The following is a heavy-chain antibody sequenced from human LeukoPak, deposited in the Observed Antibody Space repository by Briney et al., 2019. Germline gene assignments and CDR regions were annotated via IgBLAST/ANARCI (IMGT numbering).Heavy chain of an antibody. Sequence: GGSLRLSCAGSGFTFSSYAMSWVRQAPGQGLEWVSVISDSGDYTSYADSVRGGFTISRDNSRNTLYLQMISLRPEDTAVYYCAKDTSIGKYCTNGVCSPFDYWGQGTLVTVSS. J-gene: IGHJ4*02. CDR2: ISDSGDYT. CDR1: GFTFSSYA. V-gene: IGHV3-23*01. CDR3: AKDTSIGKYCTNGVCSPFDY. D-gene: IGHD2-8*01.